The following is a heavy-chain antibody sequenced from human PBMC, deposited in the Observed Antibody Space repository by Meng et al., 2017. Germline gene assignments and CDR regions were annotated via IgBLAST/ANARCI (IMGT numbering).Heavy chain of an antibody. CDR2: IIPIFGTA. Sequence: QGQRVQFWAEVKKPGSSVKVSGKASGGTFSSYAISWVRQAPGQGLEWMGGIIPIFGTANYAQKFQGRVTITADKSTSTAYMELSSLRSEDTAVYYCARVDRNDDADFDYWGQGTLVTVSS. D-gene: IGHD1-1*01. CDR1: GGTFSSYA. CDR3: ARVDRNDDADFDY. V-gene: IGHV1-69*06. J-gene: IGHJ4*02.